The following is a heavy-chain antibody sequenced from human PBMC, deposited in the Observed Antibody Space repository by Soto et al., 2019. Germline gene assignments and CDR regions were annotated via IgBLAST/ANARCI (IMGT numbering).Heavy chain of an antibody. J-gene: IGHJ4*02. Sequence: LRLSCAASGFTFSSYSMNCVRQAPVKGLEWVSSISSSSSYIYYADSVKGRFTIPRDNAKNSLYLQMNSLRAEDTAVYYCARDHQSHDSSGYSGYWGQGTLVTVSS. CDR1: GFTFSSYS. CDR3: ARDHQSHDSSGYSGY. D-gene: IGHD3-22*01. V-gene: IGHV3-21*01. CDR2: ISSSSSYI.